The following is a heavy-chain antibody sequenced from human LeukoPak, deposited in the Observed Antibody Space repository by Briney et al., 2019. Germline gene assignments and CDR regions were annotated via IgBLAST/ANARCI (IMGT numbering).Heavy chain of an antibody. CDR3: AKTGGPWD. J-gene: IGHJ4*02. V-gene: IGHV3-53*01. D-gene: IGHD7-27*01. Sequence: QTGGSLRLSCAASGFTFSSYSMNWVRQAPGKGLQWVSVIFSDGTTYYTDSVKGRFTISRDNSKNTLYLQLNSLRAEDTAVYYCAKTGGPWDWGQGTLVTVSS. CDR2: IFSDGTT. CDR1: GFTFSSYS.